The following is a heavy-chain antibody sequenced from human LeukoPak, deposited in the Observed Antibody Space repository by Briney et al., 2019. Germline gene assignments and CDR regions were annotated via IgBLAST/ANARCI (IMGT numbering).Heavy chain of an antibody. Sequence: GGSLRLSCAASGFTFSSSGMHWVRQAPGKGLEWVAVIWYDGSNRYYADPVKGRFTVSRDNSKNTLYLQMNSLRAEDTAVYYCAGDRGYLQFDYWGQGTLVTVSS. J-gene: IGHJ4*02. V-gene: IGHV3-33*01. CDR1: GFTFSSSG. CDR2: IWYDGSNR. CDR3: AGDRGYLQFDY. D-gene: IGHD3-10*01.